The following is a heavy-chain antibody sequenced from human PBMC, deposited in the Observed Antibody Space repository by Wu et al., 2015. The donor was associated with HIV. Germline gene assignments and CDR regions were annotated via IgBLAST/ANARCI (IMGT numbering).Heavy chain of an antibody. V-gene: IGHV1-46*01. J-gene: IGHJ5*02. D-gene: IGHD2-2*03. CDR1: AYSFIDHY. CDR2: INPGSGST. Sequence: QVQLVQSGAEVKRPGASVKISCKASAYSFIDHYIHWVRQASGHGLEWVGIINPGSGSTSYAQNFKGRVAMTRDTSTATVYMELSSLRSEDTALYSCARAGGFCSGTSCLDLWGQGTLVTVFS. CDR3: ARAGGFCSGTSCLDL.